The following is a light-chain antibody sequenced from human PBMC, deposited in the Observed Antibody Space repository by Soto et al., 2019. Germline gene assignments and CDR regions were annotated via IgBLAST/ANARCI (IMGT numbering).Light chain of an antibody. CDR2: TTN. CDR3: LLYYGGAKLV. V-gene: IGLV7-43*01. CDR1: TGAVTSGNY. Sequence: QAVVTQEPSLTVSPGGTVTLTCASSTGAVTSGNYPSWFQQKPGQTPRTLIYTTNSRHSWTPARFSGSLLGDKAALTLSGVQPEDDADYYCLLYYGGAKLVFGGGTKLTVL. J-gene: IGLJ3*02.